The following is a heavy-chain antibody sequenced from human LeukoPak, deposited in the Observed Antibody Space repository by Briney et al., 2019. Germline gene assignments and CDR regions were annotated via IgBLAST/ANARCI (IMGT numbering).Heavy chain of an antibody. CDR3: ARVGSPVAPGYYDSSGYWYDY. Sequence: GASVKVSCEASGGTISSYAISWVRQAPGQGLEWMGGVIPIFGTANYAQKFQGRVTITADESTSTAYMELSSLRSEDTAVYYCARVGSPVAPGYYDSSGYWYDYWGQGTLVTVSS. CDR1: GGTISSYA. CDR2: VIPIFGTA. V-gene: IGHV1-69*13. J-gene: IGHJ4*02. D-gene: IGHD3-22*01.